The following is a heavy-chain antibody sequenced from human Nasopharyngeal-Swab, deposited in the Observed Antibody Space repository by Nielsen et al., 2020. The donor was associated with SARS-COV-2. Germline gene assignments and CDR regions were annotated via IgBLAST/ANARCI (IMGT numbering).Heavy chain of an antibody. D-gene: IGHD6-13*01. CDR2: IYYSGST. Sequence: SETLSLTCTVSGGSISSYYWSWIRQPPGKGLEWIGYIYYSGSTNYNPSLKSRVTISVDTSKNQFSLKLSSVTAADTAVYYCARTIIAAAEGYFDYWGQGTLVTVSS. J-gene: IGHJ4*02. V-gene: IGHV4-59*01. CDR1: GGSISSYY. CDR3: ARTIIAAAEGYFDY.